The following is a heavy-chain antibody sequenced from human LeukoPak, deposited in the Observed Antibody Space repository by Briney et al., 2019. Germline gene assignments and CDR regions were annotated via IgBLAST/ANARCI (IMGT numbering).Heavy chain of an antibody. CDR2: MNPNSGAT. V-gene: IGHV1-8*01. Sequence: ASVKVSCKASGYIFTSYDFNWLRQATGQRPEWMGWMNPNSGATGYAQKFQGRVTMTRSASINTAYMELSNLRSEDKAVYYCATFYDSSGCFDYWGQGTLVTVSS. D-gene: IGHD3-22*01. J-gene: IGHJ4*02. CDR1: GYIFTSYD. CDR3: ATFYDSSGCFDY.